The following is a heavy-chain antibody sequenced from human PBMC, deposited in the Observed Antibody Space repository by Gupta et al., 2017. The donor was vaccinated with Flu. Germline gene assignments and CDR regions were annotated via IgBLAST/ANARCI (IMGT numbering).Heavy chain of an antibody. J-gene: IGHJ4*02. V-gene: IGHV3-49*02. CDR2: IRTKTYGATT. Sequence: APGKGLEWVGFIRTKTYGATTEYAASVKGRFTISRDDSRSIAYLQMNNLRIEDTAVYYCTRDDENGDHKDMDFWGQGTLVTVSS. D-gene: IGHD2-15*01. CDR3: TRDDENGDHKDMDF.